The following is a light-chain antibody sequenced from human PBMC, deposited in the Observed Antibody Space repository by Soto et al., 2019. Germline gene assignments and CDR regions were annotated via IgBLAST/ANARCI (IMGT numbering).Light chain of an antibody. V-gene: IGKV3-20*01. CDR3: QQYAASPLT. Sequence: EIVLTQSPGTLSLSLGDRATLSCWASQSVASNYLAWYQQRPGQAPGLLLYGASTRATGVPDRFSGSGSGTDFTLTIGRLEPEDFAVYFCQQYAASPLTFGGGTKVEIK. CDR1: QSVASNY. J-gene: IGKJ4*01. CDR2: GAS.